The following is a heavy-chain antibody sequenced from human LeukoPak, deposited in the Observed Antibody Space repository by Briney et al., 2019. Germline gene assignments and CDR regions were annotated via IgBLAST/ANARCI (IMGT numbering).Heavy chain of an antibody. D-gene: IGHD2-2*02. Sequence: PGGSLRLPCAASGFTFSSYAMSWVRQAPGKGLEWVSAISGSGGSTYYADSVKGRFTISRDNSKNTLYLQMNSLRAEDTAVYYCAKDEGPIVVVPAAIGFDYWGQGTLVTVSS. J-gene: IGHJ4*02. V-gene: IGHV3-23*01. CDR3: AKDEGPIVVVPAAIGFDY. CDR2: ISGSGGST. CDR1: GFTFSSYA.